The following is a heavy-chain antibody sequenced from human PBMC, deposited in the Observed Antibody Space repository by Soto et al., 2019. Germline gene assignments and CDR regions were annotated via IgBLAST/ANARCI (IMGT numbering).Heavy chain of an antibody. Sequence: ASVKVSCKVSGYTLTELSMHWVRQAPGKGLEWMGGFDPEDGETIYAQKFQGRVTMTEDTSTDTAYMELSSLRSEDTAVYYCATAANQYCSGGSCYSNNWFDPWGQGTLVTVSS. V-gene: IGHV1-24*01. CDR2: FDPEDGET. J-gene: IGHJ5*02. CDR3: ATAANQYCSGGSCYSNNWFDP. CDR1: GYTLTELS. D-gene: IGHD2-15*01.